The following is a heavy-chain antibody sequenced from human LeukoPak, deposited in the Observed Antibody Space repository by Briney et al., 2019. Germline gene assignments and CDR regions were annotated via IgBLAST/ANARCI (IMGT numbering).Heavy chain of an antibody. D-gene: IGHD3-3*01. CDR2: INHSGST. V-gene: IGHV4-34*01. J-gene: IGHJ6*02. Sequence: SETLSLTCAVYGGSFSGYYWSWIRQPPGKGLEWIGEINHSGSTNYNPSLKSRVTISVYTSKNQFSLKLSSVTAADTAVYYCARGKGITIFGASYYYYGMDVWGQGTTVTVSS. CDR1: GGSFSGYY. CDR3: ARGKGITIFGASYYYYGMDV.